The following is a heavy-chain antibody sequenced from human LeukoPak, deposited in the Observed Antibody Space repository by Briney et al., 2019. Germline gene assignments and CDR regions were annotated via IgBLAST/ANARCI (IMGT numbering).Heavy chain of an antibody. CDR3: ARQGVGGTDY. CDR2: ISYSGNT. CDR1: GVSISSDSYY. J-gene: IGHJ4*02. V-gene: IGHV4-39*01. D-gene: IGHD1-26*01. Sequence: PSETLSLTCTVSGVSISSDSYYWAWIRQPPGKGLEWIGSISYSGNTYYNPSLESRVTISADTSKNQFSLKLSSVTAADTAVYYCARQGVGGTDYWAQGTLVTVSS.